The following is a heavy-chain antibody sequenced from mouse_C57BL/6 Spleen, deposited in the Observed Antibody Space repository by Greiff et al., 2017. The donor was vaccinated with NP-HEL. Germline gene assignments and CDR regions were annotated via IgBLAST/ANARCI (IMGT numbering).Heavy chain of an antibody. CDR2: ISSGGSYT. V-gene: IGHV5-6*01. Sequence: EVQVVESGGDLVKPGGSLKLSCAASGFTFSSYGMSWVRQTPDKRLEWVATISSGGSYTYYPDSVKGRFTISRDNAKNTLYLQMSSLKSEDTAMYYCARHDYSKDWYFDVWGTGTTVTVSS. J-gene: IGHJ1*03. D-gene: IGHD2-5*01. CDR3: ARHDYSKDWYFDV. CDR1: GFTFSSYG.